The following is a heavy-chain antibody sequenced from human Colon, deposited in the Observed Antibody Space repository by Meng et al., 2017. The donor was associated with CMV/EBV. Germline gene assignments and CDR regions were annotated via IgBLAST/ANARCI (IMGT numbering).Heavy chain of an antibody. Sequence: GGSLRLSCAASGFTFSSYWMSWVRQAPGKGLDWISYITNSGITTYYADSVRDRFTISRDNAKNSLYLQMNSLRADDTAVYYCARGGEMNHDYWGQGTLVTVSS. V-gene: IGHV3-48*04. CDR3: ARGGEMNHDY. CDR2: ITNSGITT. J-gene: IGHJ4*02. CDR1: GFTFSSYW. D-gene: IGHD1-14*01.